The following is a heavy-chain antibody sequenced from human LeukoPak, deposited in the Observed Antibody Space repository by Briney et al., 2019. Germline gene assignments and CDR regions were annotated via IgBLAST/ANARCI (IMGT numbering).Heavy chain of an antibody. CDR2: TSGSGDTT. CDR1: GFTFSNYA. D-gene: IGHD5-18*01. V-gene: IGHV3-23*01. Sequence: GGSLRLSCAASGFTFSNYAMSWVRQAPGKGLEWVSTTSGSGDTTYYADSVKGRFTISRDNSKNTLYLQMNSLRAEDTAVYYCAKAKTQAMVLPGNYWGQGTLVTVSS. J-gene: IGHJ4*02. CDR3: AKAKTQAMVLPGNY.